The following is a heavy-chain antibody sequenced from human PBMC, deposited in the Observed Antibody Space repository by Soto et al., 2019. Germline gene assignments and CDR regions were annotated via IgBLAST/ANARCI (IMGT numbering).Heavy chain of an antibody. CDR1: GFNFGFFG. Sequence: QIQLVEAGGGVVQPGKSLRLSCAASGFNFGFFGMHWVRQAPGKGLEWVAFISGDGINTQYADSERGRFTLSRDYSRKTMYLQMDSLRDEDTALYYCARGNLSFDFDSWGLGTLVTVSS. V-gene: IGHV3-30*03. D-gene: IGHD1-26*01. CDR3: ARGNLSFDFDS. J-gene: IGHJ4*02. CDR2: ISGDGINT.